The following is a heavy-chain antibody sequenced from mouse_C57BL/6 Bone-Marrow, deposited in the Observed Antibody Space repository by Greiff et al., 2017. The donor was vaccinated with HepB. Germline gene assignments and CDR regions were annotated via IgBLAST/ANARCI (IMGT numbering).Heavy chain of an antibody. CDR1: GFSFNTYA. D-gene: IGHD4-1*01. J-gene: IGHJ3*01. CDR3: VRHNWVPFAY. Sequence: DVMLVESGGGLVQPKGSLKLSCAASGFSFNTYAMNWVRQAPGKGLEWVARIRSKSNNYATYYADSVKDRFTISRDDSESMLYLQMNNLKTEDTAMYYCVRHNWVPFAYWGQGTLVTVSA. V-gene: IGHV10-1*01. CDR2: IRSKSNNYAT.